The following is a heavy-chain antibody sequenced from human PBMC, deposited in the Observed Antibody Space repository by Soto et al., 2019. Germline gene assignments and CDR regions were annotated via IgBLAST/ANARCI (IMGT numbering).Heavy chain of an antibody. CDR1: GYSFTSYW. D-gene: IGHD2-15*01. CDR2: IYPGDPDT. Sequence: PGESLKISCKGSGYSFTSYWIGWVRQMPGKGLEWMGIIYPGDPDTRYSPSFQGQVTISADKSISTAYLQWSSLKASDTAMYYCARHENVLTGYNWFDPWGQGTLVTVSS. J-gene: IGHJ5*02. CDR3: ARHENVLTGYNWFDP. V-gene: IGHV5-51*01.